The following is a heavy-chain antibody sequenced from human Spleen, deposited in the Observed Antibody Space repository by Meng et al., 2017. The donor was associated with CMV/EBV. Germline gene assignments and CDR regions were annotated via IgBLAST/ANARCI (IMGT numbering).Heavy chain of an antibody. Sequence: DSISIGPSSWSWIRQPPGKGLEWLGYVYSTGTTFDNPSLKSRVTISVDKFKNQFSLKLTSVTAADTAVYYCARGRRDGYHHYYCDHWGQGILVTVSS. V-gene: IGHV4-30-2*01. CDR1: DSISIGPSS. J-gene: IGHJ4*02. CDR3: ARGRRDGYHHYYCDH. CDR2: VYSTGTT. D-gene: IGHD5-24*01.